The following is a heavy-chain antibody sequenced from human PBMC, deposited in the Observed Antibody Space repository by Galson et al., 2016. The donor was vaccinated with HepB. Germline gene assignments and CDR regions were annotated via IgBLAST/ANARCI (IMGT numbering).Heavy chain of an antibody. CDR3: ARAGGEGNSHFDL. CDR1: GYSFTTYG. CDR2: IGSYNGNT. Sequence: SVKVSCKASGYSFTTYGISWVRQAPGQGLEWMGWIGSYNGNTDYGQKFQGRVTMTTDTSTSTAYMELRSLTSDDTAVYYCARAGGEGNSHFDLWGQGTLCAFPS. J-gene: IGHJ4*02. V-gene: IGHV1-18*04. D-gene: IGHD2-21*01.